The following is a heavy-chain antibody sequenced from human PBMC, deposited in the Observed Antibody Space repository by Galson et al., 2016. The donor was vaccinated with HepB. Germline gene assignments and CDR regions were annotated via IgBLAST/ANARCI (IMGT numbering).Heavy chain of an antibody. CDR2: IRSKANNYAT. CDR1: GFTFSNYW. J-gene: IGHJ4*02. D-gene: IGHD3-3*01. V-gene: IGHV3-73*01. CDR3: TSLTIFGVVTNY. Sequence: SLRLSCAASGFTFSNYWMHWVRQASGKGLEWVGRIRSKANNYATAYAASVKGRFTISRDDSKNTAYLQMNSLKTEDTAVYYCTSLTIFGVVTNYWGQGTLVTVSS.